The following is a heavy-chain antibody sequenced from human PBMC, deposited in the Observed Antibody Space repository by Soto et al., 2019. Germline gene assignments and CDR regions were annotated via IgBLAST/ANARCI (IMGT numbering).Heavy chain of an antibody. Sequence: EVQLVESGGGLVKPGGSLRLSCAASGFTFSSYSMNWDRQAPGKGLEWVSSISSSSSYIYYADSVKGRFTISRDNAKNSLYLQMNSLRAEDTAVYYCARAPGYSGYDFFPYYFDYWGQGTLVTVSS. CDR1: GFTFSSYS. CDR3: ARAPGYSGYDFFPYYFDY. D-gene: IGHD5-12*01. V-gene: IGHV3-21*01. J-gene: IGHJ4*02. CDR2: ISSSSSYI.